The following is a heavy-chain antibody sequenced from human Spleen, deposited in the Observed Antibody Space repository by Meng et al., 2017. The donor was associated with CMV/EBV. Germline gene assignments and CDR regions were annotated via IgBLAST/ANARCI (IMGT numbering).Heavy chain of an antibody. Sequence: LRLSCTVSGGSISSGDYYWNWIRQPPGKGLEWIGYIFYSGSAYYSPSLKSRLTISVDTSKNQFSLKLGSVTAADTAVYHCVRDHTTGGMDVWGQGTTVTVSS. CDR1: GGSISSGDYY. D-gene: IGHD1-1*01. CDR3: VRDHTTGGMDV. J-gene: IGHJ6*02. V-gene: IGHV4-31*03. CDR2: IFYSGSA.